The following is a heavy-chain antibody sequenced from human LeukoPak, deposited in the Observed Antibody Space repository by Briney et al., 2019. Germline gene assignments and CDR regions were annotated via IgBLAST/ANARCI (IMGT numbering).Heavy chain of an antibody. J-gene: IGHJ2*01. Sequence: SETPPLTCTVSGGSISSYYWSWIRQSPGKGLEWIGYIYYSGSTDYNPSLKSRVTISVDTSQNQFSLKLTSVTAANTAVYYCARDPIATVTTRTNWGRGTLVTVSS. CDR2: IYYSGST. CDR1: GGSISSYY. D-gene: IGHD4-17*01. CDR3: ARDPIATVTTRTN. V-gene: IGHV4-59*01.